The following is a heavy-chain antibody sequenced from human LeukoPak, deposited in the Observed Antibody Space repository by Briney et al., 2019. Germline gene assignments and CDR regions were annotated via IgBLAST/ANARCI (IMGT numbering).Heavy chain of an antibody. Sequence: GASVKVSCKTSGYTFTSYYMHWMRQAPGQGLEWVGVINPNGGGTSSAQKFQGRVTMTRDTSTSTVYMDLSSLRSEDTAIYYCARRGGCISTSCNLDYWGQGTLVTVSS. CDR2: INPNGGGT. CDR1: GYTFTSYY. V-gene: IGHV1-46*03. J-gene: IGHJ4*02. CDR3: ARRGGCISTSCNLDY. D-gene: IGHD2-2*01.